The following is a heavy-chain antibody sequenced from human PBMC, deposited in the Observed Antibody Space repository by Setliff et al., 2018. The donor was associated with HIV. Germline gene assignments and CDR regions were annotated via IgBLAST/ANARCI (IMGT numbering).Heavy chain of an antibody. D-gene: IGHD2-21*02. CDR3: ARQTATGTSATFDS. CDR1: GGSISGDF. J-gene: IGHJ4*02. V-gene: IGHV4-4*07. Sequence: KTSETLSLTCTVSGGSISGDFWTWIRQPAGEGLEWIGRTHASGTTQCEPSLKNRCSMSIDTSKNQFSLKLSSVTAVDTAVYYCARQTATGTSATFDSWGQGSLVTVSS. CDR2: THASGTT.